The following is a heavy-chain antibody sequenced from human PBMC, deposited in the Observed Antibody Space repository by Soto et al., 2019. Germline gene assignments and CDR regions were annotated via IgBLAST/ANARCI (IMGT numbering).Heavy chain of an antibody. J-gene: IGHJ4*02. CDR3: ARGEYCSGGSCYSAGY. Sequence: ASVKVSCKASGYTFTSYYMHWVRQAPGQGLEWMGIINPSGGSTSYAQKFQGRVTMTRDTSTSTVYMELSSLRSEDTAVYYCARGEYCSGGSCYSAGYWGQGTLVTVSS. V-gene: IGHV1-46*01. CDR1: GYTFTSYY. D-gene: IGHD2-15*01. CDR2: INPSGGST.